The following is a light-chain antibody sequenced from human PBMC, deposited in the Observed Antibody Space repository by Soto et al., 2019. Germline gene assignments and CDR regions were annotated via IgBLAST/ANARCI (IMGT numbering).Light chain of an antibody. CDR3: CSSAGSYTRYV. Sequence: QSALTQPRSVSGSPGQSVTISCTGTSSDVGGYNYVSWYQQHPGKAPKLMIYDVSKRPSGVPDRFSGSKSGNTASLPISGLQAEDEADYYCCSSAGSYTRYVFGTGTKLTVL. CDR1: SSDVGGYNY. J-gene: IGLJ1*01. CDR2: DVS. V-gene: IGLV2-11*01.